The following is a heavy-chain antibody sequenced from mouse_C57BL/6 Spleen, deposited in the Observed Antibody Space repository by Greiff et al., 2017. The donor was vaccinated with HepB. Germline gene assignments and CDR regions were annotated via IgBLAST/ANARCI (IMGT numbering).Heavy chain of an antibody. CDR3: ARSSMVTSYYAMDY. CDR1: GYTFTSYW. V-gene: IGHV1-7*01. D-gene: IGHD2-2*01. Sequence: QVQLQQSGAELAKPGASVKLSCKASGYTFTSYWMHWVNQRPGQGLAWIGYINPSSGYTKYKQKIKDKATLTADKCSSTAYMQLSRLTYEDSAVYDCARSSMVTSYYAMDYWGQGTSGTVSS. CDR2: INPSSGYT. J-gene: IGHJ4*01.